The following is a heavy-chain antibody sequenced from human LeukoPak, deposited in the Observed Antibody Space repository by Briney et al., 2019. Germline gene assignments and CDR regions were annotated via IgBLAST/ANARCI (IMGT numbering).Heavy chain of an antibody. Sequence: PGGSLRLSCAASGFTFSSYEMNWVRQAPGKGLEWVSYISSSGSTTYYADSVKGRFTISRDNAKNSLYLQMNSLRAEDTAVYYCARGFGATDYWGQGTLVTVSS. CDR2: ISSSGSTT. CDR1: GFTFSSYE. D-gene: IGHD1-26*01. CDR3: ARGFGATDY. V-gene: IGHV3-48*03. J-gene: IGHJ4*02.